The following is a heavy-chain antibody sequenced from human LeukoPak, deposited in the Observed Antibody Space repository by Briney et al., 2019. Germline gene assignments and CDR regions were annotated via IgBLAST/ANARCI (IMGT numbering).Heavy chain of an antibody. V-gene: IGHV4-59*01. D-gene: IGHD6-13*01. CDR1: GGSISSYY. CDR2: IYYSGTT. Sequence: SETLSLTCTVSGGSISSYYRSWIRQPPGKGLEWIGYIYYSGTTNYNPSLKSRVTISVDTSKNQFSLKLSSVTAADTAVYYCARGVYIAAAQYAYWGQGTLVTVSS. J-gene: IGHJ4*02. CDR3: ARGVYIAAAQYAY.